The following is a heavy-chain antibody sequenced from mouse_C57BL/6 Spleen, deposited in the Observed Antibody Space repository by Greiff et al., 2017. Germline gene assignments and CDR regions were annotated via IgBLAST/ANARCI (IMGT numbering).Heavy chain of an antibody. CDR1: GFTFSDYY. D-gene: IGHD2-4*01. J-gene: IGHJ1*03. CDR3: ARVGYDYDPWYFDV. Sequence: EVQRVESEGGLVQPGSSMKLSCTASGFTFSDYYMAWVRQVPEKGLEWVATINYDGSSNYSLDSLTSRFIISRDNAKNILYLQMSSLKSEDTATYYCARVGYDYDPWYFDVWGTGTTVTVSS. V-gene: IGHV5-16*01. CDR2: INYDGSSN.